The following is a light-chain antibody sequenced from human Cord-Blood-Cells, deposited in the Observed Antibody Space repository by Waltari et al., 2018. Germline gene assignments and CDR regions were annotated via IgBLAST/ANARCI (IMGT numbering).Light chain of an antibody. CDR2: WAS. J-gene: IGKJ2*01. CDR3: QQYYSTPVT. V-gene: IGKV4-1*01. CDR1: QSVLYSSNNKNY. Sequence: DIVMTQSPDSLAVSLGERATINCKSSQSVLYSSNNKNYLAWYQQKPGQPPKRLSYWASTRESGVPDRFSGSGSGTDFTLTISSLQAEDVAVYYCQQYYSTPVTFGQGTKLEIK.